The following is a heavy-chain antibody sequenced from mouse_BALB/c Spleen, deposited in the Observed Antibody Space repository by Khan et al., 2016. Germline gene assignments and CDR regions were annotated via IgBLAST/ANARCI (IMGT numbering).Heavy chain of an antibody. CDR1: GFTFTDYY. J-gene: IGHJ3*01. CDR2: IRNKANGYTT. Sequence: EVELVESGGGLVQPGGSLRLSCATSGFTFTDYYMSWVRQPPGKALEWLGFIRNKANGYTTEYSASVKCRFTISRDNSQSILYLQMNTLRAEDSATYYCARDGYAYWGQGTLVTVSA. D-gene: IGHD2-2*01. V-gene: IGHV7-3*02. CDR3: ARDGYAY.